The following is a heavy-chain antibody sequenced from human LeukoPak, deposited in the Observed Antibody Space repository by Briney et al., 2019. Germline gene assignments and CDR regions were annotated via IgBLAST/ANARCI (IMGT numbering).Heavy chain of an antibody. Sequence: GGSLRLLCGVSGFPFSNYSMKCARQPPGEGREWVSSITWGSNYMYSAPSVTGRLTSCKVNAKNSLYLQMTSLRVHGTALLCCPKEKESGSGSYSWGYFDYWGQGTLVTVSS. J-gene: IGHJ4*02. D-gene: IGHD3-10*01. CDR2: ITWGSNYM. CDR3: PKEKESGSGSYSWGYFDY. V-gene: IGHV3-21*01. CDR1: GFPFSNYS.